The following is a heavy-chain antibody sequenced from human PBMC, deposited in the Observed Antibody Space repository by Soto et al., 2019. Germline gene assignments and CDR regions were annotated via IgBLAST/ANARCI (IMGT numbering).Heavy chain of an antibody. CDR3: ARYTYYDFWSGYRGYYYYYMDV. CDR2: ISAYNGNT. Sequence: GLEXXGWISAYNGNTNYAQKLQGRVTMTTDTSTSTAYMELRSLRSDDTAVYYCARYTYYDFWSGYRGYYYYYMDVWGKGTTVTVSS. D-gene: IGHD3-3*01. J-gene: IGHJ6*03. V-gene: IGHV1-18*01.